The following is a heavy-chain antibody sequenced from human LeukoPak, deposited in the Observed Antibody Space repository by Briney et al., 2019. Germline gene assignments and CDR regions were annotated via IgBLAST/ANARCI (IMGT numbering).Heavy chain of an antibody. Sequence: GASVKVSCKASGGTFSSYAISWVRQAPGQGLEWMGGIIPIFGTANYAQKFQGRVTITADESTSTAYMELSSLRSEDTAVYYCARVRHYDIRTKYYYYGMDVWGQGTTVTVSS. J-gene: IGHJ6*02. CDR2: IIPIFGTA. CDR1: GGTFSSYA. D-gene: IGHD3-9*01. V-gene: IGHV1-69*13. CDR3: ARVRHYDIRTKYYYYGMDV.